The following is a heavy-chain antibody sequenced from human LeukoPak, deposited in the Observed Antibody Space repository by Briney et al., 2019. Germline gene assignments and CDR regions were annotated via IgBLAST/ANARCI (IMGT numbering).Heavy chain of an antibody. J-gene: IGHJ5*02. Sequence: SETLSLTCTVSGGSISSYYWSWIRQPPGKGLEWIGYIYYSGSTNYNPSLKSRVTISVDTSKNQFSLKLSSVTAADTAVYYCARQIGIAAAGRRGNWFDPWGQGTLVTVSS. V-gene: IGHV4-59*08. D-gene: IGHD6-13*01. CDR3: ARQIGIAAAGRRGNWFDP. CDR2: IYYSGST. CDR1: GGSISSYY.